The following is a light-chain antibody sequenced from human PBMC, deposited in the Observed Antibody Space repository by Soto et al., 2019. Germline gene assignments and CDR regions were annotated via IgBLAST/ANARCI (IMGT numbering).Light chain of an antibody. CDR3: QHYSTWPPT. V-gene: IGKV3-15*01. J-gene: IGKJ3*01. CDR2: YSS. CDR1: ESVRRN. Sequence: EMVMTKSPATLSVSPGERVTLSCRASESVRRNLAWYQQQPGQGPSLLIYYSSTMATGVPDRFTGSGSGTEFTLTISSLQSEDFGVYHCQHYSTWPPTFGPGTKVEIK.